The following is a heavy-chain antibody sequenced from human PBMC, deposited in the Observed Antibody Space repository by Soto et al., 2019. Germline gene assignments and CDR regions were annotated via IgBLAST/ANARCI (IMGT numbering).Heavy chain of an antibody. CDR3: AREDDRDGYNFGF. CDR1: GFTFSSYD. V-gene: IGHV3-48*03. Sequence: EVQLVESGGGLVQPGGSLRLSCAASGFTFSSYDMIWVRQAPGKGLEWISYISKSGGTTYYADSVKGRFTISRDYAQNSLYLQMNSLRAEDTAVYYCAREDDRDGYNFGFWGQGTLVTVSS. CDR2: ISKSGGTT. J-gene: IGHJ4*02. D-gene: IGHD5-12*01.